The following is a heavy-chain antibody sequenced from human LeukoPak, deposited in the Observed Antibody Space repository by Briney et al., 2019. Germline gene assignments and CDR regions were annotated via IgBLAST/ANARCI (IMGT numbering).Heavy chain of an antibody. V-gene: IGHV4-59*11. J-gene: IGHJ5*02. CDR3: ARERSMVRGVSWFDP. CDR2: IYYSGSP. D-gene: IGHD3-10*01. CDR1: GGSISNHY. Sequence: PSETLSLTCTVPGGSISNHYWSWIRQPPGKGLEWIGYIYYSGSPNYNPSLKSRVTISVDTSKNQSSLKLSSVTAADTAVYYCARERSMVRGVSWFDPWGQGTLVTVSS.